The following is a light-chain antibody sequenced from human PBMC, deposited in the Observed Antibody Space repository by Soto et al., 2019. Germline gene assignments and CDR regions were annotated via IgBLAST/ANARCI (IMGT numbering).Light chain of an antibody. V-gene: IGKV1-39*01. CDR2: AAS. CDR3: QQTYSAPIT. Sequence: DIQMTQSPSSLSASVGDRVTITCRASQSIRTYLNWYQQIPGKAPKLLIYAASSLQSGVPSRFSGSRSGTEFTLTISSLLPEDFATYYCQQTYSAPITFGQGTRLEIK. CDR1: QSIRTY. J-gene: IGKJ5*01.